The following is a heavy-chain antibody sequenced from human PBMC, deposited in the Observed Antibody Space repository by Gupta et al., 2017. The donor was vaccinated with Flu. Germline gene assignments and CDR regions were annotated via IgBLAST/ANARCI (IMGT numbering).Heavy chain of an antibody. CDR3: ARDLGSGTYGWFDT. J-gene: IGHJ5*02. CDR2: IVPFFATA. Sequence: RQAHGKGLEWMGGIVPFFATANYAQKFQGRVTITADESTTTAYMELSSLRADDTAVYYCARDLGSGTYGWFDTWGQGTLVTVSS. D-gene: IGHD1-26*01. V-gene: IGHV1-69*01.